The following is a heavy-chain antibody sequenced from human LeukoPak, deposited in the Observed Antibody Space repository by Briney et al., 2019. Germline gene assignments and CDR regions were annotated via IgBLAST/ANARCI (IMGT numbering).Heavy chain of an antibody. CDR3: ASLWFGELVLDY. CDR1: GFTFSSYA. V-gene: IGHV3-30*04. J-gene: IGHJ4*02. Sequence: GGSLRPSCAASGFTFSSYAMHWVRQAPGKGLEWVAVISYDGSNKYYADSVKGRFTISRDNSKNTLYLQMNSLRAEDTAVYYCASLWFGELVLDYWGQGTLVTVSS. D-gene: IGHD3-10*01. CDR2: ISYDGSNK.